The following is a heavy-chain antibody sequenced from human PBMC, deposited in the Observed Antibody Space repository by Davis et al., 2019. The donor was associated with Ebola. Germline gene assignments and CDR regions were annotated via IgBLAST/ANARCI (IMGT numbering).Heavy chain of an antibody. CDR2: IYHSGNT. CDR1: GGSITTSNW. D-gene: IGHD4-23*01. CDR3: ARDRGMVTRFFDY. V-gene: IGHV4-4*02. Sequence: SETLSLTCAVSGGSITTSNWWSWVRQPPGKGLEWIGDIYHSGNTNYNPSLKSRVTISVDKSKNQFSLQLNSVTPEDTAVYYCARDRGMVTRFFDYWGQGTLVTVSS. J-gene: IGHJ4*02.